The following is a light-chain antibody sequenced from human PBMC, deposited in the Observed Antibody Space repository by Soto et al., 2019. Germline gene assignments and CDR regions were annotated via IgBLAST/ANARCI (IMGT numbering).Light chain of an antibody. V-gene: IGLV2-23*02. CDR3: CSFAGGSLWV. J-gene: IGLJ3*02. CDR1: SSDVGSYNL. CDR2: PVT. Sequence: QSALTQPASVSGSPGQSITISCTGTSSDVGSYNLVSWYQQHPGKAPKLMIYPVTERPSGVSNRFSGSKSGNTASLTISGLQAEDEADYYCCSFAGGSLWVFGGGTKLTVL.